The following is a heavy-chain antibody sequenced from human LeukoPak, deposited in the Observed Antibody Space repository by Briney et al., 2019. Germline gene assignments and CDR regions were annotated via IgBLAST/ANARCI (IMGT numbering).Heavy chain of an antibody. V-gene: IGHV2-26*01. CDR1: GFSLSNARMG. CDR3: ARIGYYYYGMDV. CDR2: IFSNDEK. J-gene: IGHJ6*02. Sequence: SGPTPVNPTETLTLTCTVSGFSLSNARMGVSWIRQPPGKALEWLAHIFSNDEKSYSTSLKSWLTISKDTSKSQVVLTMTNMDPVDTATYYCARIGYYYYGMDVWGQGTTVTVSS.